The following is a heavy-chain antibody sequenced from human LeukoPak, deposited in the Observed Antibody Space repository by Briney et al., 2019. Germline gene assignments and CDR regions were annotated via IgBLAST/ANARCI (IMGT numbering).Heavy chain of an antibody. D-gene: IGHD3-22*01. V-gene: IGHV1-18*01. Sequence: GASVKVCCKAARHTFTNYAIRWGRQAAGHGREGMGWTRVYKGHTNSPQTWHERVARTTYTYTTTGSMELRSRTSDDTAVYYCARLYYYDSSGSHGEIDHWGQGTLVTVSS. CDR1: RHTFTNYA. CDR2: TRVYKGHT. CDR3: ARLYYYDSSGSHGEIDH. J-gene: IGHJ4*02.